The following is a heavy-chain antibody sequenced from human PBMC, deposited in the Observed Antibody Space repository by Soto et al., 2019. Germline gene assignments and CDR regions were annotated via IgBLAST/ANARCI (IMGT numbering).Heavy chain of an antibody. Sequence: SGPTLVNPTQTLTLTCTFSGFSLSTRGMCMSWIRQPPRKALEWIALIDWDDDKYYSTSLKTRLTISKDTSKNQVVLTMTNMDPVDTASYYCALLPRVVVAATPDYYYGMDVWGQGTTVTVSS. J-gene: IGHJ6*02. D-gene: IGHD2-15*01. CDR1: GFSLSTRGMC. V-gene: IGHV2-70*01. CDR3: ALLPRVVVAATPDYYYGMDV. CDR2: IDWDDDK.